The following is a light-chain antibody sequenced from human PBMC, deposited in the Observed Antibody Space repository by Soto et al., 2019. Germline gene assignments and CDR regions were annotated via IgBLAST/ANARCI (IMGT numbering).Light chain of an antibody. CDR1: QSLNDW. V-gene: IGKV1-5*03. J-gene: IGKJ1*01. CDR2: KVS. CDR3: QQYNGYSWA. Sequence: DIQMTQSPSTLSASVGDRVTITCRASQSLNDWLAWFQQKPGKAPNLLIYKVSNLESGVPSRVSGSGSGKEFTLNISSLQPDDFATSYCQQYNGYSWAFGQGTKVEIK.